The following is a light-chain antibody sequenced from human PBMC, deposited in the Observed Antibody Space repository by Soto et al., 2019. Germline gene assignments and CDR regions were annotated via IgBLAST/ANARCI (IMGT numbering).Light chain of an antibody. CDR1: SSNIGAGYD. CDR3: QSYDSILILWV. J-gene: IGLJ3*02. Sequence: QSVLTQPPSVSGAPGQRVTISCTGSSSNIGAGYDVHWYQQLPGTAPKLLIYGNSNRPSGVPDRFSGSKSGTSASLAITGLQAEDEADYYCQSYDSILILWVFGGGTKVTVL. V-gene: IGLV1-40*01. CDR2: GNS.